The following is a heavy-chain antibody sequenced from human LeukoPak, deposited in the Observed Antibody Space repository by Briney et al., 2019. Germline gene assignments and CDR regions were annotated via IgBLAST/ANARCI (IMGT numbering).Heavy chain of an antibody. D-gene: IGHD7-27*01. V-gene: IGHV3-23*01. CDR1: GFTLTRHA. Sequence: GGSLRLSCAASGFTLTRHAMTWVRQAPGKGLDYVSTITGSGSSTYYANSVKGRFTVSRDNSKNTVYLQMNSLRVDDTAIYYCAKDGQTGEWELEHWGQGTLVTVSS. J-gene: IGHJ1*01. CDR2: ITGSGSST. CDR3: AKDGQTGEWELEH.